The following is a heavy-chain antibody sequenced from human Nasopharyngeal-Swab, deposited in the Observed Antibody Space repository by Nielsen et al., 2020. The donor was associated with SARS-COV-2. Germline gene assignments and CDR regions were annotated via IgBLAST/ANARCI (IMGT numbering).Heavy chain of an antibody. D-gene: IGHD3-10*01. Sequence: SETLSLTCTVSGGSISSSSYYWGWIRQPPGKGLEWIGSIYYSGSTYYNPSLKSRVTISVDTSKNQFSLKLSSVTAADTAVYYCARGITVVRGRGFRGMDVWGQGTTVTVSS. CDR2: IYYSGST. CDR1: GGSISSSSYY. CDR3: ARGITVVRGRGFRGMDV. V-gene: IGHV4-39*07. J-gene: IGHJ6*02.